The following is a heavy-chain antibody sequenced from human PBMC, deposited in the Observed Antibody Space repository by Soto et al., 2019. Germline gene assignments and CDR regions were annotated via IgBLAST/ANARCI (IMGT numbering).Heavy chain of an antibody. V-gene: IGHV6-1*01. D-gene: IGHD3-10*01. CDR2: TYYRSKWYN. Sequence: SQTLSLTCAMSGERVSSNSAAWNWIRQSPSRGLEWLGRTYYRSKWYNDYAVSVKSRITINPDTSKNQFSLQLNSVTPEDTAVYYCAREPVDYYGSGSYRYFDYWGQGTLVTVSS. J-gene: IGHJ4*02. CDR1: GERVSSNSAA. CDR3: AREPVDYYGSGSYRYFDY.